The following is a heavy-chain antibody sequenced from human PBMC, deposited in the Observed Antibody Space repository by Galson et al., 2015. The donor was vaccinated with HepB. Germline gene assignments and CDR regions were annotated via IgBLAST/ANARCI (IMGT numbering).Heavy chain of an antibody. CDR2: ISSSGATT. CDR1: GFIFSDHY. D-gene: IGHD6-19*01. J-gene: IGHJ4*02. Sequence: SLRLSCAASGFIFSDHYMSWIRQAPGRGLQWLAYISSSGATTDYAGSVKGRFTISRDNVETTLYLQLNSLRAEDTAVYYCAKHHCTSSSCFYDYWGQGTLVTVSS. CDR3: AKHHCTSSSCFYDY. V-gene: IGHV3-11*01.